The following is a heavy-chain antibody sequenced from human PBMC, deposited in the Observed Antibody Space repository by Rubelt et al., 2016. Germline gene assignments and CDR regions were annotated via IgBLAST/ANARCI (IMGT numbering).Heavy chain of an antibody. J-gene: IGHJ6*02. V-gene: IGHV3-48*04. CDR2: ISSGSSTI. CDR3: ARAPYYVSGAYYGLDV. D-gene: IGHD3-10*01. Sequence: GLEWVSYISSGSSTIHYADSVKGRFTISRDNAKNSLSLQMNSLRAEDTAVYYCARAPYYVSGAYYGLDVWGQGTTVAVSS.